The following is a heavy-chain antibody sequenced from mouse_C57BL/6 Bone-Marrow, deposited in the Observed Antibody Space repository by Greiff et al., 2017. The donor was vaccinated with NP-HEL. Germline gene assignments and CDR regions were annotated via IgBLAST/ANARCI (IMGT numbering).Heavy chain of an antibody. V-gene: IGHV14-4*01. Sequence: EVQLQQSGAELVRPGASVKLSCTASGFNIKDDYMHWVKQRPEQGLEWIGWIDPENGDTEYASKFQGKATIPADTSSNPAYLQLSSLTSEVTAVYYCTKRDSNYGFAYWRQGPLVTVSA. CDR3: TKRDSNYGFAY. D-gene: IGHD2-5*01. CDR2: IDPENGDT. J-gene: IGHJ3*01. CDR1: GFNIKDDY.